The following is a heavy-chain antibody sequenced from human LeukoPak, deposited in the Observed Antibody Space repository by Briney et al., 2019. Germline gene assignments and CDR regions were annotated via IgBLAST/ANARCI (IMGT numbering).Heavy chain of an antibody. J-gene: IGHJ4*02. CDR1: GYTFTGYY. D-gene: IGHD3-16*01. Sequence: ASVKVSCKASGYTFTGYYMHWVRQAPGQGLEWMGWINPSSGGTNYAQKFQGRVTMTRDTSISTAYMELSRLRSDDTAVYYCARGPYLGVFDYWGQGTLVTVSS. CDR3: ARGPYLGVFDY. V-gene: IGHV1-2*02. CDR2: INPSSGGT.